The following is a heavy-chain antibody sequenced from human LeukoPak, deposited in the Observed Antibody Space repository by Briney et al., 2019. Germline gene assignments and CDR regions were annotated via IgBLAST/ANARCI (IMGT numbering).Heavy chain of an antibody. CDR1: GGTFSIYT. J-gene: IGHJ5*02. CDR3: ARGTRDYYSRGLNWFDP. V-gene: IGHV1-69*02. CDR2: IIPILGIA. D-gene: IGHD4-17*01. Sequence: SVKVSCKASGGTFSIYTISWVRQAPGQGLECMGRIIPILGIANYAQKFQGRVTITADKSTSTAYMELSSLRSEDTAVFYCARGTRDYYSRGLNWFDPWGQGTLVTVSS.